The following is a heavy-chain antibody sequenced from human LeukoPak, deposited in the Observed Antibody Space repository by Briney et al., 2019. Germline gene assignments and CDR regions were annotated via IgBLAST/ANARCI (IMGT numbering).Heavy chain of an antibody. CDR3: ARGPPLIGSSGYYPFDH. CDR1: GGSFSGYY. Sequence: SETLSPTCAVYGGSFSGYYWSWIRQPPGKGLEWIGEINHRGSTNYNPSLKSRVTISVDTSKNQFSLKLSSVTAAETAVYYCARGPPLIGSSGYYPFDHWGQGTLVTVSS. V-gene: IGHV4-34*01. CDR2: INHRGST. J-gene: IGHJ4*02. D-gene: IGHD3-22*01.